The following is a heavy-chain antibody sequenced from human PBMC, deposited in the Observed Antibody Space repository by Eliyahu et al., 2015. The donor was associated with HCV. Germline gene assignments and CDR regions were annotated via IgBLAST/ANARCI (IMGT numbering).Heavy chain of an antibody. J-gene: IGHJ5*02. D-gene: IGHD6-19*01. CDR2: IHYXGST. V-gene: IGHV4-59*01. CDR3: ASGGGGIAVAGTGGWFDP. CDR1: GGSITXYY. Sequence: QVQLQESGPGLVQPSETLSLTCTVSGGSITXYYWXWXRQPPGXGLEWIGYIHYXGSTNYNPSLXSRVTISVDTSKNQFSLXLSSVTAADTAVYYCASGGGGIAVAGTGGWFDPWGQGTLIIVSS.